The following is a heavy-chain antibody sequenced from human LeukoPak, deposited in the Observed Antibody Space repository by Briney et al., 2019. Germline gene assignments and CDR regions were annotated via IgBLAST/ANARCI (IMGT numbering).Heavy chain of an antibody. D-gene: IGHD2-15*01. J-gene: IGHJ5*02. CDR1: GGSFSGYY. V-gene: IGHV4-34*01. Sequence: SETLSLTCAVYGGSFSGYYWSWIRQPPGKGLEWIGEINHSGSTNYNPSLKSRVTISVDTSKNQFSLKLSSVTAADTAVYYCARGGLIVVVVAAWHNWFDPWGQGTLVTVSS. CDR2: INHSGST. CDR3: ARGGLIVVVVAAWHNWFDP.